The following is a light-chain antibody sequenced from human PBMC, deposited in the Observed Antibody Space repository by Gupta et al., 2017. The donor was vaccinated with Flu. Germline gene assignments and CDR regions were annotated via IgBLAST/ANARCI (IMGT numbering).Light chain of an antibody. CDR2: KAS. CDR3: QHYINYSPWM. J-gene: IGKJ1*01. V-gene: IGKV1-5*03. Sequence: DIQMTQSPSTLSASVGDRVTLTCRASQSINNWLAWYQQKPGKAPSLLIYKASTLETGVPSRFSGSGSGTEFTLTISSLQPDDFATYYCQHYINYSPWMFGQGTKVEVK. CDR1: QSINNW.